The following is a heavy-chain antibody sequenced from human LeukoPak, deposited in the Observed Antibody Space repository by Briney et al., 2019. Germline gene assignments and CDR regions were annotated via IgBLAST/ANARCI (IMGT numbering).Heavy chain of an antibody. V-gene: IGHV1-8*01. Sequence: GESLKISCKASGYTFTSYDINWVRQATGQGLEWMGWMNPNSGNTGYAQKFQGRVTMTRNTSISTAYMELSSLRSEDTAVYYCARGSLAAAFWGQGTLVTVSS. CDR3: ARGSLAAAF. CDR1: GYTFTSYD. D-gene: IGHD6-13*01. J-gene: IGHJ4*02. CDR2: MNPNSGNT.